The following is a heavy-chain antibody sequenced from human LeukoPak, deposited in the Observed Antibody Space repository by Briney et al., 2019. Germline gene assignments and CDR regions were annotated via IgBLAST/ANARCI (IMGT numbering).Heavy chain of an antibody. CDR1: GYTFTSYD. D-gene: IGHD3-22*01. CDR3: AISSGYYGDAFDI. Sequence: ASVKVSCKASGYTFTSYDINWVRQATGQGLEWMGWMNPNSGNTGYAQKFQGRVTITRNTSISTAYMELSSLRSEDTAVYYCAISSGYYGDAFDIWCQGTMVTVSS. J-gene: IGHJ3*02. V-gene: IGHV1-8*03. CDR2: MNPNSGNT.